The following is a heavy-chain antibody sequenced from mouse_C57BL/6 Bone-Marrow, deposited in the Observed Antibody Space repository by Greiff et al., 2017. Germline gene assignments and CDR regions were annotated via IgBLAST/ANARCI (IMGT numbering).Heavy chain of an antibody. CDR3: AEGHWDWFAY. D-gene: IGHD4-1*01. CDR1: GYTFTDYN. J-gene: IGHJ3*01. Sequence: VQLQQSGPELVKPGASVKMSCKASGYTFTDYNMHWVKQSHGKSLEWIGYINPNNGGTSYNQKFKGKATLTVNKSSSTAYMELRSLPSEDSAVYYCAEGHWDWFAYWGQGTLVTVSA. CDR2: INPNNGGT. V-gene: IGHV1-22*01.